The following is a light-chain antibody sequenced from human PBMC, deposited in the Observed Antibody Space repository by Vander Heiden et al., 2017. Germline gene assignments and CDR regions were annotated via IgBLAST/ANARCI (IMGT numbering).Light chain of an antibody. V-gene: IGLV1-47*01. Sequence: QSVLTQPPSASGTPGQGETMNESGSSTNIGSNYVHRYQQRPGTAPKLLIYGNSRQNSGGPVRYSGSKSGTSAALAITGLRSEDEADYYYAAGDGSRSSWVFGGGTKLTVL. J-gene: IGLJ3*02. CDR1: STNIGSNY. CDR3: AAGDGSRSSWV. CDR2: GNS.